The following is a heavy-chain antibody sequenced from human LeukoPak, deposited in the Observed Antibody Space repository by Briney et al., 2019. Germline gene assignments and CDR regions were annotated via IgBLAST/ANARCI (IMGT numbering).Heavy chain of an antibody. J-gene: IGHJ4*02. CDR3: AKGDRHQLLYYFDY. CDR1: GFTFSSYA. V-gene: IGHV3-23*01. Sequence: GKSLRLSCAASGFTFSSYAMSWVRQAPGKGLEWVSAISGSGGSTYYADSVKGRFTISRDNSKNTLYLQMNSLRAEDTAVYYCAKGDRHQLLYYFDYWGQGTLVTVSS. D-gene: IGHD2-2*01. CDR2: ISGSGGST.